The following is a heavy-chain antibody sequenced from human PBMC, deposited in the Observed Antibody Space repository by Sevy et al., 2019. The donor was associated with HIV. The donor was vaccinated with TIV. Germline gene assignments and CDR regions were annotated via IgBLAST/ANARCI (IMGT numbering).Heavy chain of an antibody. V-gene: IGHV3-21*01. CDR2: ISGISNYI. CDR3: ASDYSNYYYGMDV. CDR1: GFTFSSYS. Sequence: GGSLRLSCAASGFTFSSYSMNWVRQAPGKGLEWVSSISGISNYIYYADSVKGRFTISRDNSKNTLYLQMNSLRAEDTAVYYCASDYSNYYYGMDVWGQGTTVTVSS. J-gene: IGHJ6*02. D-gene: IGHD4-4*01.